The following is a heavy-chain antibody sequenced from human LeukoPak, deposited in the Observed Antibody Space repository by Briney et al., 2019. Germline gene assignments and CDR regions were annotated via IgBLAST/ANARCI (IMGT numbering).Heavy chain of an antibody. D-gene: IGHD3-10*01. CDR1: GFTFSSYG. J-gene: IGHJ4*02. Sequence: GGSLRLSCAASGFTFSSYGMHWVRQAPGKGLEWVAFIRYDGSNKYYADSVKGRFTISRDNSKNTLYLQMNSLRAEDTAVYYCAKDWAMVRPNYFDYWGQGTLVTVSS. V-gene: IGHV3-30*02. CDR3: AKDWAMVRPNYFDY. CDR2: IRYDGSNK.